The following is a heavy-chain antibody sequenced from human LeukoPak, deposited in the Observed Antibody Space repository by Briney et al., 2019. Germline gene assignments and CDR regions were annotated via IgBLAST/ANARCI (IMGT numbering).Heavy chain of an antibody. CDR2: INPNSGGT. CDR1: GYTFTGYY. J-gene: IGHJ6*03. CDR3: ARDAIAAAGTQLPYYYYYMDV. V-gene: IGHV1-2*02. Sequence: ASVKVSCKASGYTFTGYYMHWVRQAPGQGLEWMGWINPNSGGTNYAQKFQGRVTMTRDTSISTAYMDLSRLRSDGTAVYYCARDAIAAAGTQLPYYYYYMDVWGKGTTVTISS. D-gene: IGHD6-13*01.